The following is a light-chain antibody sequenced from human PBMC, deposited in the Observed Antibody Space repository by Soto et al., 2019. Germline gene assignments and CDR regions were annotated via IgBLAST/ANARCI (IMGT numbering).Light chain of an antibody. J-gene: IGLJ2*01. V-gene: IGLV2-11*01. CDR1: SSDVGDYNY. CDR3: CSYAGTYTVV. CDR2: EVS. Sequence: QSALTQPRSVSGSPGQSVTISCTRTSSDVGDYNYVSWYQQHPGKAPKFIIYEVSKRPSGVPDRFSGSKSGNTASLTISGLRAEDEADYYCCSYAGTYTVVFGGGTKVTVL.